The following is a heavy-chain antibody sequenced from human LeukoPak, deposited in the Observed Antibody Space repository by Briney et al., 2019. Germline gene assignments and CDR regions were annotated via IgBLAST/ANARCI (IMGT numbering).Heavy chain of an antibody. D-gene: IGHD1-1*01. J-gene: IGHJ4*02. CDR2: INPNSGVT. CDR3: ARERSTGFIDY. V-gene: IGHV1-2*02. CDR1: GYTFTDHD. Sequence: GASVKVSCKASGYTFTDHDFNWVRQAPGQGLEWMGWINPNSGVTSYAQKFQGRVSMTRDTSISTVYLEVNWLTSDDTAVYFCARERSTGFIDYWAQGTLVTVSS.